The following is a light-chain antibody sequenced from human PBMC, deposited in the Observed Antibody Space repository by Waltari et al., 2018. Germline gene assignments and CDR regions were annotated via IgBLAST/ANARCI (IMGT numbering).Light chain of an antibody. J-gene: IGLJ3*02. CDR3: CSYAGSYTWV. Sequence: SALTQPRSVSGSPGQSVTISCTGTTNDLGSYNYVSWYQQHPGKAPKLSILDVTRRPSGVPVGLSGSNAGNTASLTISGLRAEDEAEYYCCSYAGSYTWVFGGGTKLTVV. CDR1: TNDLGSYNY. CDR2: DVT. V-gene: IGLV2-11*01.